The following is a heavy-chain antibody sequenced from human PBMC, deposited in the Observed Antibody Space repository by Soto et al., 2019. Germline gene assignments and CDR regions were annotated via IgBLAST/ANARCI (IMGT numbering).Heavy chain of an antibody. J-gene: IGHJ2*01. D-gene: IGHD5-12*01. Sequence: EVQLVESGGGLVKPGGSLRLSCAASGFTFSNAWMNWVRQAPGKGLEWVGRIKSKTDGGTTDYAAPVKGRFTISRDQSQNTLYLQMNSMNTEDTAVYYCTKGLATSTGPLHWYFDLWGRGTLVTVSS. CDR2: IKSKTDGGTT. CDR3: TKGLATSTGPLHWYFDL. CDR1: GFTFSNAW. V-gene: IGHV3-15*07.